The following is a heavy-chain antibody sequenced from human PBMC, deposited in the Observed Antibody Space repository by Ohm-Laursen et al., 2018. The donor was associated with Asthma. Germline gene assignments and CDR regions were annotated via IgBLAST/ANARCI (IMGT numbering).Heavy chain of an antibody. D-gene: IGHD6-6*01. Sequence: PGTLSLTCTVPGGSISSYYWGWIRQPPGKGLEWIGYIYYSGSTYYNPSLKSRVTISVDTSKNQFSLKLSSVTAADTAVYYCARAPSEYGWFDPWGQGTLVTVSS. J-gene: IGHJ5*02. CDR1: GGSISSYY. CDR3: ARAPSEYGWFDP. V-gene: IGHV4-59*12. CDR2: IYYSGST.